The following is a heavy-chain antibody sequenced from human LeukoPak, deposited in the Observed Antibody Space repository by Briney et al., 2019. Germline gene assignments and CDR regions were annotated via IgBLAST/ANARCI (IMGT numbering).Heavy chain of an antibody. J-gene: IGHJ4*02. V-gene: IGHV3-30*02. CDR2: IRYDGSNK. CDR1: GFTFSSYG. CDR3: ARGSGYSYGYED. D-gene: IGHD5-18*01. Sequence: GGSLRLSCAASGFTFSSYGMHWVRQAPGKGLEWVAFIRYDGSNKYYADSVKGRFTISRDNAKNSLYLQMNSLRAEDTAAYYCARGSGYSYGYEDWGQGTLVTVSS.